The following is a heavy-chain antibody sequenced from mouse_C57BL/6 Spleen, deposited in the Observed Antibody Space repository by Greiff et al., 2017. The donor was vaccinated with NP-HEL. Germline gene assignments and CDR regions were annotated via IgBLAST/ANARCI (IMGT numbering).Heavy chain of an antibody. D-gene: IGHD1-1*02. Sequence: EVKLMESGGGLVQPGGSLSLSCAASGFTFTDYYMSWVRQPPGKALEWLGFIRNKANGYTTEYSASVKGRFTISRDNSQSILYLQMNALRAEDSATYYCARYDYGYLSNYWYFDVWGTGTTVTVSS. J-gene: IGHJ1*03. CDR3: ARYDYGYLSNYWYFDV. CDR1: GFTFTDYY. CDR2: IRNKANGYTT. V-gene: IGHV7-3*01.